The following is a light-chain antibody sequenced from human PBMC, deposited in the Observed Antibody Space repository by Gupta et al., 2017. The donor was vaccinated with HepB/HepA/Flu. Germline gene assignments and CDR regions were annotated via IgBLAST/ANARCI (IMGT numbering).Light chain of an antibody. CDR3: QQSYSTPLT. Sequence: DIQMTQSPSSLSASVGDRVTITCRAGHNINRYLNWFQQKPGKAPKLLIHGTSSLQTGVPSRFSGSGSGTDYTLSISSLQPEDFATYDCQQSYSTPLTCGGGNKVEIK. CDR1: HNINRY. V-gene: IGKV1-39*01. CDR2: GTS. J-gene: IGKJ4*02.